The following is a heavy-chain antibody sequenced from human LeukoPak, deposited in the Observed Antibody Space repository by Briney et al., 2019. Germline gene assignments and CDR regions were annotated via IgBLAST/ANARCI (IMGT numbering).Heavy chain of an antibody. CDR1: GGSFSGYY. D-gene: IGHD6-6*01. Sequence: KPSETLPLTCAVYGGSFSGYYWSWIRQPPGKGLEWIGEINHSGSTNYNPSLKSRVTISVDTSKNQFSLKLSSVTAADTAVYYCARRSIAARRYFDYWGQGTLVTVSS. CDR2: INHSGST. CDR3: ARRSIAARRYFDY. V-gene: IGHV4-34*01. J-gene: IGHJ4*02.